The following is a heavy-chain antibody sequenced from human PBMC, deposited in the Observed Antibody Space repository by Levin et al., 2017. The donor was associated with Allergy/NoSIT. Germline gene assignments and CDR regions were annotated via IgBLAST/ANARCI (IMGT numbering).Heavy chain of an antibody. CDR2: TYYRSKWNN. D-gene: IGHD6-19*01. CDR1: GDSVSSNSGA. V-gene: IGHV6-1*01. CDR3: AGGTFASGWKT. Sequence: PSQTLSLTCVISGDSVSSNSGAWNWIRQSPSRGLEWLGRTYYRSKWNNDYAVSVKSRISINPDTSRNQFSLQLNSVTPEDTAVYYCAGGTFASGWKTWGQGSLVTVSS. J-gene: IGHJ5*02.